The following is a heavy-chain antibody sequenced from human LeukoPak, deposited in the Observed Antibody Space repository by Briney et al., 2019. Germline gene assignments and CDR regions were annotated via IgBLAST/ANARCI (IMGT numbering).Heavy chain of an antibody. Sequence: ASVKVSCKASGYSFTSYGISWVRQAPGQRLEWMGWINAGNGNTKYSQKFQGRVTITRDTSASTAYMELSSLRSEDTAVYYCARVNLYGYLSFDYWGQGTLVTVSS. D-gene: IGHD5-18*01. V-gene: IGHV1-3*01. J-gene: IGHJ4*02. CDR3: ARVNLYGYLSFDY. CDR2: INAGNGNT. CDR1: GYSFTSYG.